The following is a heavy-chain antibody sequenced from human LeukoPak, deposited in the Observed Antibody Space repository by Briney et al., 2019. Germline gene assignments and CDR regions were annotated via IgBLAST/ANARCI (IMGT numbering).Heavy chain of an antibody. J-gene: IGHJ2*01. V-gene: IGHV4-59*12. CDR3: ARATRVSATVTTIWAWYFDL. D-gene: IGHD4-11*01. Sequence: PSETLSLTCTVSGGSISSYYWSWIRQPPGKGLEWIGYIYYSGSTNYNPSLKSRVTISVDTSKNQFSLKLSSVTAADTAVYYCARATRVSATVTTIWAWYFDLWGRGTLVTVSS. CDR1: GGSISSYY. CDR2: IYYSGST.